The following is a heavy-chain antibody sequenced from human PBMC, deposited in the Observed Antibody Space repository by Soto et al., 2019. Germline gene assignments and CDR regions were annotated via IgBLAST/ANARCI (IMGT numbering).Heavy chain of an antibody. CDR1: GFTFRNYA. CDR2: IGTSGTPT. J-gene: IGHJ6*02. CDR3: TRILCSSRRDALDI. D-gene: IGHD3-10*02. Sequence: PGGSLRLSCIASGFTFRNYAMAWVRQAPGEDLEWVSAIGTSGTPTLYADSVKSRFSISRDDSRNTVSLQMNSLGVEDTATYYCTRILCSSRRDALDIWGQGTTVTVSS. V-gene: IGHV3-23*01.